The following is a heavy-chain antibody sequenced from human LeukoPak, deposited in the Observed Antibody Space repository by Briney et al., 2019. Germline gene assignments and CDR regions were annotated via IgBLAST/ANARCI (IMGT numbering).Heavy chain of an antibody. V-gene: IGHV3-30*02. CDR3: AKDKGTTVTIHNFDY. CDR1: GFTFSSYA. CDR2: IRYDGSNK. D-gene: IGHD4-17*01. J-gene: IGHJ4*02. Sequence: PGGSLRLSCAASGFTFSSYAMHWVRQAPGKGLEWVAFIRYDGSNKYYADSVKGRFTISRDNSKNTLYLQMNSLRAEDTAVYYCAKDKGTTVTIHNFDYWGQGTLVTVSS.